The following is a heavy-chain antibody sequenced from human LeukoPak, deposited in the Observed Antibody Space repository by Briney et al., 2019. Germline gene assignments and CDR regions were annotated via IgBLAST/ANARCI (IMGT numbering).Heavy chain of an antibody. CDR2: IYYRGST. Sequence: SETLSLTCIVSGGSISRSSYYWGWIRQSPGKGLEWIGSIYYRGSTYYNPSLKSRVTISVDTSKNQFSLKLSSVTAADTAVYYCARHAEYYDFWSGYFGGVDYWGQGTLVTVSS. CDR3: ARHAEYYDFWSGYFGGVDY. V-gene: IGHV4-39*01. J-gene: IGHJ4*02. D-gene: IGHD3-3*01. CDR1: GGSISRSSYY.